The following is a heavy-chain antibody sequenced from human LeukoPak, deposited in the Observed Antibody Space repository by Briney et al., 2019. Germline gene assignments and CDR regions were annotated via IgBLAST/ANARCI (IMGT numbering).Heavy chain of an antibody. J-gene: IGHJ4*02. Sequence: GGSLRLSCAASGFTFSRYEMNWVRRAPGKGLEWVSYISSSGSTIYYADSVKGRFTISRDNAKNSLYLQMNSLRAEDTAVYYCARGRGDDDNFLGHGAYFDYWGQETLVTVSS. CDR1: GFTFSRYE. CDR2: ISSSGSTI. V-gene: IGHV3-48*03. CDR3: ARGRGDDDNFLGHGAYFDY. D-gene: IGHD5-24*01.